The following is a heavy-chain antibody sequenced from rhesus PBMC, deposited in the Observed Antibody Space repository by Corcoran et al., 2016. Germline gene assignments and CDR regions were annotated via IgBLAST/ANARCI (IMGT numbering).Heavy chain of an antibody. CDR3: ATGSFDY. CDR1: GYTFTDYY. D-gene: IGHD3-34*01. Sequence: EVQLVQSGAEVKKPGASVKISCKASGYTFTDYYLHWGRQAPGKGLGWMGRVDPEDGEAIHAQKFQDRGTITADTSTDTAYMELSSLRSEDTAVYYCATGSFDYWGQGVLVTVSS. J-gene: IGHJ4*01. CDR2: VDPEDGEA. V-gene: IGHV1-111*02.